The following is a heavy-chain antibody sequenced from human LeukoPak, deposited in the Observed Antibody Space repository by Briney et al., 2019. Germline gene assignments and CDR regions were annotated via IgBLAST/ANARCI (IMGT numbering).Heavy chain of an antibody. CDR2: ISLNGGST. CDR1: GFTFDEYG. V-gene: IGHV3-20*04. J-gene: IGHJ1*01. D-gene: IGHD3-10*01. CDR3: VRGITMFQR. Sequence: GGSLRLSCEASGFTFDEYGMSWVRQAPGEGLKWVSGISLNGGSTGYADSVKGRFTISRDNAKNSLYLQMNSLRAEDTALYYCVRGITMFQRWGRGTLVTVSS.